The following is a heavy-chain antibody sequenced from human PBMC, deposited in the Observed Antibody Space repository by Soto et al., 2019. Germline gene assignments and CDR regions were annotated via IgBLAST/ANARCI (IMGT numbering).Heavy chain of an antibody. D-gene: IGHD2-21*02. J-gene: IGHJ4*02. CDR1: GGSISSGGYY. Sequence: QVQLQESGPGLVKPSQTLSLTCTVSGGSISSGGYYWSWIRQHPGKGLEWIGYIYYSGSTYYNPSLKRRVTISVDTSKNQFSLKLSSVTAADTAVYYCARGGHIVVVTAIRGGRYFDYWGQGTLVTVSS. CDR3: ARGGHIVVVTAIRGGRYFDY. V-gene: IGHV4-31*03. CDR2: IYYSGST.